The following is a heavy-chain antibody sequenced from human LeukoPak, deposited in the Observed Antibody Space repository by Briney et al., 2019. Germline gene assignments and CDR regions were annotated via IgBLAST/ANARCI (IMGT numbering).Heavy chain of an antibody. V-gene: IGHV3-48*02. CDR3: AREPDFDY. CDR1: GVTFTSAW. Sequence: PGGSLRLSCAASGVTFTSAWMSWVRQAPGKGLEWVSYISSSSSTIYYADSVKGRFTISRDNAKNSLYLQMNSLRDEDTAVYYCAREPDFDYWGQGTLVTVSS. J-gene: IGHJ4*02. CDR2: ISSSSSTI.